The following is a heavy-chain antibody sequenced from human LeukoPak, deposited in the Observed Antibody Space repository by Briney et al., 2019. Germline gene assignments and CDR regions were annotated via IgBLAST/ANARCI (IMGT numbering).Heavy chain of an antibody. CDR1: GFTFSRYS. J-gene: IGHJ4*02. V-gene: IGHV3-48*01. D-gene: IGHD2-15*01. CDR3: ARGYCSGGSCYYFDY. Sequence: PGGSLTLSWPASGFTFSRYSMDWVRQSPGRGLEWISYISNSGSTIYYADSVKGRFTISRDNSKNTLYLQMNSLRAEDTAVYYCARGYCSGGSCYYFDYWGRGTLVTVSS. CDR2: ISNSGSTI.